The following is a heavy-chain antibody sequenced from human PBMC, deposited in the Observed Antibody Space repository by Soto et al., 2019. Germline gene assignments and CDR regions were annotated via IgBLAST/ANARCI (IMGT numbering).Heavy chain of an antibody. D-gene: IGHD3-10*01. CDR3: ARGRNYGSGIYNRPFYY. J-gene: IGHJ4*02. V-gene: IGHV4-39*01. Sequence: SETLSLTCTVSGGSISSGSYYWGWIRQPPGKGLEWIGDGDYSGSTHYNPSLKSRVTISVDTSKNQFSLKVNSVTAADTAVYYCARGRNYGSGIYNRPFYYWGQGTLVTVSS. CDR2: GDYSGST. CDR1: GGSISSGSYY.